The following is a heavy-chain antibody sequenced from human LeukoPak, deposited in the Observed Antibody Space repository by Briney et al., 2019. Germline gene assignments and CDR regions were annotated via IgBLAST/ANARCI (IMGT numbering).Heavy chain of an antibody. D-gene: IGHD4-11*01. CDR3: TRQVDYSNSPPIDY. CDR1: GFTFSGSA. V-gene: IGHV3-73*01. Sequence: GGSLRLSCAASGFTFSGSAMHWVRQASGKGLEWVGRIRSKANSYATAYAASVKGRFTISRDDSKNTAYLQMDSLKTEDTAVYYCTRQVDYSNSPPIDYWGQGTLVTVSS. CDR2: IRSKANSYAT. J-gene: IGHJ4*02.